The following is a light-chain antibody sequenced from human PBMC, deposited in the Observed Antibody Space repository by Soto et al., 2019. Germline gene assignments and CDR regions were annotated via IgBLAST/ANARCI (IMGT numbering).Light chain of an antibody. V-gene: IGKV3-20*01. CDR1: QSVSSSH. Sequence: EIVLTHSPGTLSLSPGERATLSCRASQSVSSSHLAWYQQKPGQAPRLLIYGASTRATGIPDRFSGSGSATDFTLTISRLEPEDFAVYYCQQYGSSPLTFGGGTKVDIK. CDR3: QQYGSSPLT. CDR2: GAS. J-gene: IGKJ4*01.